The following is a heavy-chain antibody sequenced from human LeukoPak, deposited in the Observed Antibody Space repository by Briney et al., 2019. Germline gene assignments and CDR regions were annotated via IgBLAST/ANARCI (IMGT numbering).Heavy chain of an antibody. CDR1: GYTFTAYY. CDR2: IKASSGDT. CDR3: AAEGVKSASDI. D-gene: IGHD3-10*01. Sequence: ASVKVSCKASGYTFTAYYIHWVRQAPGQGLEWMGWIKASSGDTPSAQKFQGRVTLTRDTSISTAYMEVSSLTSDDTAVYYCAAEGVKSASDIWGQGTMVTVSS. V-gene: IGHV1-2*02. J-gene: IGHJ3*02.